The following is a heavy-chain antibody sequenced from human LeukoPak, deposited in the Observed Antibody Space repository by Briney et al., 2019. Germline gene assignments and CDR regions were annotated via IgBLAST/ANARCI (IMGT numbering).Heavy chain of an antibody. Sequence: ASVKVSCKASGYTFTSYAMHWVRQAPGQRLEWMGWINAGNGNTKYSQKFQGRVTITRDTSASTAYMELSSLRSEDTAVYYCARATGTLAVAGDFDYWGQGTLVTVSS. V-gene: IGHV1-3*01. CDR1: GYTFTSYA. D-gene: IGHD6-19*01. CDR2: INAGNGNT. J-gene: IGHJ4*02. CDR3: ARATGTLAVAGDFDY.